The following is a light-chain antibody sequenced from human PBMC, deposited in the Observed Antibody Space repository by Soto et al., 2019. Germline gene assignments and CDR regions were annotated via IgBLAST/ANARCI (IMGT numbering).Light chain of an antibody. CDR1: QPVGRRY. Sequence: VVLTQSPGILYLSPGERATLSCRASQPVGRRYVAWYQQKPCQPPRLLIFGTSTRATGIPDRFSGGWSGTEFTLTISRLDPKDVAVYYCQQYDSPPAWTFGQGTRVEV. J-gene: IGKJ1*01. CDR3: QQYDSPPAWT. V-gene: IGKV3-20*01. CDR2: GTS.